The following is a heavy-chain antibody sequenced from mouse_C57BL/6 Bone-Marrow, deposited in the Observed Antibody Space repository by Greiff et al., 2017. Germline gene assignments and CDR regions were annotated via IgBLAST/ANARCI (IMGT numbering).Heavy chain of an antibody. V-gene: IGHV1-69*01. CDR1: GYTFTSYW. J-gene: IGHJ4*01. Sequence: VQLQQPGAELVMPGASVKLSCKASGYTFTSYWMHWVKQRPGQGLEWIGEIDPSVSYTNYNQKFKGKSTLTVDKSSSTAYMQLSSLTSEDSAVYYCARYSSGYCAMDYWGQGTSVTVST. CDR2: IDPSVSYT. CDR3: ARYSSGYCAMDY. D-gene: IGHD3-2*02.